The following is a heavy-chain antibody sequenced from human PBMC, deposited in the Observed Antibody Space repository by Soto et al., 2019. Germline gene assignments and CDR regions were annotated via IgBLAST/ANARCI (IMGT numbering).Heavy chain of an antibody. D-gene: IGHD3-22*01. CDR1: GYTFTSYS. J-gene: IGHJ6*02. V-gene: IGHV1-3*01. Sequence: ASVKVSCKASGYTFTSYSMHWVRQAPGQRLEWMGWINAGNGNTKYSQKFQGRVTITRDTSASTAYMELSSLRSEDTAVYYCARGYYYDSSGYNYYYYYGMDVWGQGTTVTVSS. CDR3: ARGYYYDSSGYNYYYYYGMDV. CDR2: INAGNGNT.